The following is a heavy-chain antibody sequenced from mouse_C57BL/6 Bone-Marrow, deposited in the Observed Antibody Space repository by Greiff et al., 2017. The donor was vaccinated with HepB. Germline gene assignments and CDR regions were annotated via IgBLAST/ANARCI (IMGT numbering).Heavy chain of an antibody. CDR3: ARDCSSYWYFDV. CDR2: ISYDGSN. Sequence: DVQLQESGPGLVKPSQSLSLTCSVTGYSITSGYYWNWIRQFPGNKLEWMGYISYDGSNNYNPSLKNRISITRDTSKNQCFLKLNSVTTEDTATYYCARDCSSYWYFDVGGTGTTVTVSS. V-gene: IGHV3-6*01. CDR1: GYSITSGYY. D-gene: IGHD1-1*01. J-gene: IGHJ1*03.